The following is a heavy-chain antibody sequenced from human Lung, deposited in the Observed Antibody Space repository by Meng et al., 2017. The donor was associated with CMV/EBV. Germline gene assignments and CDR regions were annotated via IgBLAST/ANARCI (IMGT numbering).Heavy chain of an antibody. V-gene: IGHV3-21*01. J-gene: IGHJ6*02. CDR1: GFTFSSYS. D-gene: IGHD6-6*01. CDR2: ISSSSSYI. CDR3: ARDSSSSYYYYGMDV. Sequence: GGSLRLSXAASGFTFSSYSMNWVRQAPGKGLEWVSSISSSSSYIYYADSVKGRFTISRDNAKNSLYLQMNSLRAEDTAVYYCARDSSSSYYYYGMDVWGQGTTVTVSS.